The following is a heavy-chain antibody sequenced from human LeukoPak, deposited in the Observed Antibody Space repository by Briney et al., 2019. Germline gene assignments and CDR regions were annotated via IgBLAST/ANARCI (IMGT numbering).Heavy chain of an antibody. V-gene: IGHV1-69*13. CDR1: GGTFSSYA. D-gene: IGHD2-2*02. CDR3: ARDVYPDCSSTSCYTWVPYY. Sequence: SVKVSCKASGGTFSSYAISWVRQAPGQGLEWMGGIIPIFGTANYAQKFQGRVTITADESTSTAYMELSSLRSEDTAVYYCARDVYPDCSSTSCYTWVPYYWGQGTLVTVSS. J-gene: IGHJ4*02. CDR2: IIPIFGTA.